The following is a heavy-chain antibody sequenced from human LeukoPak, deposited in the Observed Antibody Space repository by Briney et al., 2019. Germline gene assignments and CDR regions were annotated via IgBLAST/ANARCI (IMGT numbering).Heavy chain of an antibody. CDR1: GFTFNNYA. Sequence: GGSLRLSCAASGFTFNNYAMSWVRQPPGKGLEWVSSISSSSNYIYYADSVKGRFTISRDNAKNSLYLQMNSLRAEDTAVYYCAREPGDSSGWSEWGQGTLVTVSS. V-gene: IGHV3-21*01. CDR3: AREPGDSSGWSE. J-gene: IGHJ4*02. D-gene: IGHD6-19*01. CDR2: ISSSSNYI.